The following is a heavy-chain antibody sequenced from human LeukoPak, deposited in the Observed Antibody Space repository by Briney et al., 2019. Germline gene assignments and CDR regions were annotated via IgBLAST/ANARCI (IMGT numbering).Heavy chain of an antibody. D-gene: IGHD2-21*02. CDR3: ARDGVCGGDCYLPYYMDV. CDR1: GYTFTGYY. J-gene: IGHJ6*03. CDR2: INPNSGGT. Sequence: ASVKVSCKASGYTFTGYYMHWVRQAPGQGLEWMGRINPNSGGTNYAQKFQGRVTMTRDTSISTAYMELSGLRSDDTAVCYCARDGVCGGDCYLPYYMDVWGKGTTVTVSS. V-gene: IGHV1-2*06.